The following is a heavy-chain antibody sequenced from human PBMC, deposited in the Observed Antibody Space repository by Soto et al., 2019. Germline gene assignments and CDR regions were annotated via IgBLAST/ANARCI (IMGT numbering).Heavy chain of an antibody. D-gene: IGHD7-27*01. CDR1: GGSISSYY. CDR3: ARGPSGDKVDY. CDR2: IYYSGST. J-gene: IGHJ4*02. Sequence: PSETLSLTCTVSGGSISSYYWSWIRQPPGKGLEWIGYIYYSGSTYSNPSLRSRVSISVDTSKTQFSLDLSSVTDADTAVYYCARGPSGDKVDYWGQGALVTVSS. V-gene: IGHV4-59*08.